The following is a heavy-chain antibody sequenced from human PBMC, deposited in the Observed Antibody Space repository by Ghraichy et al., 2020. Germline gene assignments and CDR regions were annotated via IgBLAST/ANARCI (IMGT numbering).Heavy chain of an antibody. CDR1: GFTFSSYA. J-gene: IGHJ4*02. V-gene: IGHV3-23*01. Sequence: GESLNISCAASGFTFSSYAMSWVRQAPGKGLEWVSVISGSGGSTYYADSVKGRFTISRDTSKNTLYLQMNSLRAEDTAVYYCAKDRLYGSSSGADLFDYWGQGTLVTVSS. D-gene: IGHD6-6*01. CDR3: AKDRLYGSSSGADLFDY. CDR2: ISGSGGST.